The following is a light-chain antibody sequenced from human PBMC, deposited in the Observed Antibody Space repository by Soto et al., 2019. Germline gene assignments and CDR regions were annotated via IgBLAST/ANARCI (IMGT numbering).Light chain of an antibody. Sequence: QSALTQPAYVSASRGQSITISCTGPSSDIGGYKYVSWYQQHPGKAPKLIIFEVSNRPSGVSDRFSGSNSGNTASLTISGLQAEDEADYYRTSYSRYRVLVFGGGTKVTVL. CDR1: SSDIGGYKY. V-gene: IGLV2-14*01. J-gene: IGLJ3*02. CDR3: TSYSRYRVLV. CDR2: EVS.